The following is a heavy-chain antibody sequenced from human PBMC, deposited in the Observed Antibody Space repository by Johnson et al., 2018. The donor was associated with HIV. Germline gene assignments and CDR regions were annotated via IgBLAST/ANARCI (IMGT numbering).Heavy chain of an antibody. CDR2: IYSGGSR. J-gene: IGHJ3*02. CDR3: ASRSYGYVRHAFDI. D-gene: IGHD5-18*01. Sequence: MGWVRRAPGKGLEWVSVIYSGGSRYYADSVKGRFTISRDNSKSTLYLQMNSLRAEDTAVYYCASRSYGYVRHAFDIWGQGTMVTVSS. V-gene: IGHV3-53*01.